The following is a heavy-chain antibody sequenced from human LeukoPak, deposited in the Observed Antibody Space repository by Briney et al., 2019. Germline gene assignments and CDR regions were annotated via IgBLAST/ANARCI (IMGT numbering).Heavy chain of an antibody. CDR2: IYSGGNT. J-gene: IGHJ4*02. V-gene: IGHV3-66*01. CDR1: GFTVSSDY. D-gene: IGHD6-19*01. CDR3: ARVGYSSGWSTSDY. Sequence: GGSLRLSCAASGFTVSSDYMTWVRQAPGKGLEWVSVIYSGGNTYYADSVKGRFTISRDNSKNTLYLQMNSLRAEDTAVYYCARVGYSSGWSTSDYWGQGTLVTVSS.